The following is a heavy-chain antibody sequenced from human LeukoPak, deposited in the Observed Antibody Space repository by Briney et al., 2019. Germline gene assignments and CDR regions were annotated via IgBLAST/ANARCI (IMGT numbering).Heavy chain of an antibody. Sequence: GGSLRLSCAASGFTFSQNAMSWVPQAPGKGLEWVSAIGGSDDRTDYADSVKGRFTISRDISKNTLYLQMNSLRAEDTAVYFCAKDLFRWAFDYWGQGTLVTVSS. D-gene: IGHD4-23*01. J-gene: IGHJ4*02. CDR1: GFTFSQNA. CDR3: AKDLFRWAFDY. V-gene: IGHV3-23*01. CDR2: IGGSDDRT.